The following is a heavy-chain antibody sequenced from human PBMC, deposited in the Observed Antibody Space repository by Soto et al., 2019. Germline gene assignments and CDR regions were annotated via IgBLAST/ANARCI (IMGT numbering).Heavy chain of an antibody. V-gene: IGHV3-30*03. CDR1: GFALSGYG. D-gene: IGHD3-3*01. CDR2: ISNDGTTE. CDR3: ARAHYDFWSGGEQYYFYGMDV. Sequence: GGSLRLSCAASGFALSGYGMHWVRQAPGKGLEWVAAISNDGTTEAYADSVKGRITIARDKSENKLYLQMNSLRPGDTAVYYCARAHYDFWSGGEQYYFYGMDVWGQGTTVTVSS. J-gene: IGHJ6*02.